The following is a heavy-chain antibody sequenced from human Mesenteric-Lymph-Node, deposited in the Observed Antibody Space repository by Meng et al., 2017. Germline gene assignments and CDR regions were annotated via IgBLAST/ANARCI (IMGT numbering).Heavy chain of an antibody. CDR3: VRDTRRGGGWFDP. CDR2: IYYSGST. CDR1: GGSISSGGYY. D-gene: IGHD3-10*01. J-gene: IGHJ5*02. Sequence: QVQLQESGPGLVEPSQTLSLTCTVSGGSISSGGYYWSWIRQHPGKGLEWIGYIYYSGSTYYNPSLKSRVTISVDTSKNQFSLKLTSVSAADTAVYYCVRDTRRGGGWFDPWGQGTLVTVSS. V-gene: IGHV4-31*03.